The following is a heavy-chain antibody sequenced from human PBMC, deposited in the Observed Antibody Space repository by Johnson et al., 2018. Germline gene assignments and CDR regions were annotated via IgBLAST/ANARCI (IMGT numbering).Heavy chain of an antibody. Sequence: VQLQESGPRLVKPSETLSLTCSVSGGSISNYYWSWVRQAPGKGLAWVSAISGGGSSTFYADSEKGRFTISRDNSKNTVYLQMNSLRAEDTAVYYCAKSEEIDYRGYHYYYMDVWGKGTTVTVSS. CDR2: ISGGGSST. D-gene: IGHD4-11*01. V-gene: IGHV3-23*01. CDR1: GGSISNYY. CDR3: AKSEEIDYRGYHYYYMDV. J-gene: IGHJ6*03.